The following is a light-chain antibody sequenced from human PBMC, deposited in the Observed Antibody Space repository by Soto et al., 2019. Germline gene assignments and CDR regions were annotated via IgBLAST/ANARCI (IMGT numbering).Light chain of an antibody. J-gene: IGKJ4*01. CDR2: GAS. Sequence: EIVLTQSPGTLSLSPGERATLSCRASQSVSSSYLAWYQHKRGQAPRLLIYGASSRATGIPDRFSGSGSGTDFTLTISRLEPEDFVVYYCQQYGSSTLTFGGGTKVEIK. CDR1: QSVSSSY. CDR3: QQYGSSTLT. V-gene: IGKV3-20*01.